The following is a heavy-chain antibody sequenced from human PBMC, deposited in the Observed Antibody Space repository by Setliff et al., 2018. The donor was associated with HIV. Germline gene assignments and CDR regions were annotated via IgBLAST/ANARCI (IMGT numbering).Heavy chain of an antibody. D-gene: IGHD5-12*01. CDR3: ARDHDSGYDSGAFDI. V-gene: IGHV1-3*01. CDR2: INAGNGNT. J-gene: IGHJ3*02. CDR1: GYTFSMHS. Sequence: ASVKVSCKASGYTFSMHSIHWVRQAPGQRLEWMGWINAGNGNTKYSQKFQDRVTITRDISAITAYMELSSLRSEDTAVYYFARDHDSGYDSGAFDIWGQGTMVTVSS.